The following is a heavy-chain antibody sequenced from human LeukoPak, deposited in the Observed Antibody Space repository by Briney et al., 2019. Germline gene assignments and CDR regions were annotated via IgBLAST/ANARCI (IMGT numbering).Heavy chain of an antibody. J-gene: IGHJ4*02. V-gene: IGHV3-21*01. CDR2: ISSSSSYI. CDR3: ARAYSGYDYL. D-gene: IGHD5-12*01. CDR1: GFTFSRYG. Sequence: PGGSLRLSCAASGFTFSRYGMNWVRQAPGKGLEWVSSISSSSSYIYYADSVKGRFTISRDNAKNSLYLQMNSLRAEDTAVYYCARAYSGYDYLWGQGTLVTVSS.